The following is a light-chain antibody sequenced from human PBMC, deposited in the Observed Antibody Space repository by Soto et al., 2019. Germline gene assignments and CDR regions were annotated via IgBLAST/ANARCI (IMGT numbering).Light chain of an antibody. CDR2: EVV. V-gene: IGLV2-8*01. Sequence: QAGLTQHPPASGFPGQSVTISGTGTKIDIGVYDFVSWYQHHPGKAPRLIIYEVVQRPSGVPDRFSGSKSGNTASLTVSGLQAADEADYFCKSYAGSNTYVFGSGTKVTVL. CDR1: KIDIGVYDF. J-gene: IGLJ1*01. CDR3: KSYAGSNTYV.